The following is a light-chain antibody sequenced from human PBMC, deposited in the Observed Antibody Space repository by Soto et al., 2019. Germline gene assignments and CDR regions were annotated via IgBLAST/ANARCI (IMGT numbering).Light chain of an antibody. CDR1: QSISSW. V-gene: IGKV1-5*01. Sequence: DIQMTQSPSTLSASVGDRVTITCRASQSISSWLAWYQQKPGKAPKLLIYDASSLESGVPSRFSGSGSGTEFTLTISSLQPDEFATYYCQQYNSYSPTTFGGGTKVDFK. J-gene: IGKJ4*01. CDR2: DAS. CDR3: QQYNSYSPTT.